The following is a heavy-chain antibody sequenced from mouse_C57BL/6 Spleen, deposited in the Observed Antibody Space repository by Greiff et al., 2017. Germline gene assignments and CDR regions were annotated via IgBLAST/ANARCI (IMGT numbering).Heavy chain of an antibody. CDR1: GYTFTDYY. Sequence: VQLQQSGPELVKPGASVKISCKASGYTFTDYYMNWVKQSHGKSLEWIGDINPNNGGTSYNQKFKGKATLTVDKSSSTAYMELRSLTSEDSAVYYCARGDYYGSSYHWYFDVWGTGTTVTVSS. CDR2: INPNNGGT. V-gene: IGHV1-26*01. CDR3: ARGDYYGSSYHWYFDV. D-gene: IGHD1-1*01. J-gene: IGHJ1*03.